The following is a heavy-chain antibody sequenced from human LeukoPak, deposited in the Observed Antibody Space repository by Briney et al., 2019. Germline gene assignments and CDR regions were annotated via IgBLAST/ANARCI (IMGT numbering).Heavy chain of an antibody. Sequence: MPGGSLRLSCAASGFTFSSYNMNWVRQAPGKGLEWVSSISSTSSYIYYADSVKGRFTISRDNAKNSLYLQMNSLRVEDTAVYYCARGWGERGKCRGGTCNNPQFDYWGRGTLVTVSS. J-gene: IGHJ4*02. CDR2: ISSTSSYI. CDR3: ARGWGERGKCRGGTCNNPQFDY. CDR1: GFTFSSYN. D-gene: IGHD2-15*01. V-gene: IGHV3-21*01.